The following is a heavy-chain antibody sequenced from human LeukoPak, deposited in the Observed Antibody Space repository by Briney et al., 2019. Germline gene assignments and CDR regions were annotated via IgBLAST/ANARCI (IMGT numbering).Heavy chain of an antibody. CDR2: IYSGGGYT. CDR3: ARGVGSSSFYYYYYYMDV. J-gene: IGHJ6*03. D-gene: IGHD6-6*01. V-gene: IGHV1-46*02. CDR1: GYNFNTDN. Sequence: ASVKVSCKASGYNFNTDNMHWMRQAPGQRFEWMGIIYSGGGYTSAQKFQGRVTITRNTSISTAYMELSSLRSEDTAVYYCARGVGSSSFYYYYYYMDVWGKGTTVTVSS.